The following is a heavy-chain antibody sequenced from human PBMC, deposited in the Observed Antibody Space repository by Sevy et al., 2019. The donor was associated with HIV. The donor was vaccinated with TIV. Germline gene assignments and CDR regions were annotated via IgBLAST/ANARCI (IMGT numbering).Heavy chain of an antibody. Sequence: GGSLRLSCAASGFTFSSYAMSWVRQAPGKGLEWVSAISGSGGSTYYADSVKGRFTISRDNSKNTLYLQMNSLGAEDTAVYYCAKVGDRITSFMDVWGQGTTVTVSS. CDR2: ISGSGGST. D-gene: IGHD3-10*01. V-gene: IGHV3-23*01. CDR1: GFTFSSYA. CDR3: AKVGDRITSFMDV. J-gene: IGHJ6*02.